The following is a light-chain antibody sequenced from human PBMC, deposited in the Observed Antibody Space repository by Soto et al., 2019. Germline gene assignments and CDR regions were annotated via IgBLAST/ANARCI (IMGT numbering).Light chain of an antibody. CDR1: ESVSTN. CDR3: QQYDNWPWT. V-gene: IGKV3-15*01. CDR2: AAS. J-gene: IGKJ1*01. Sequence: ERVVTQSPATLSVSPGEGATLSCRASESVSTNLAWYQQKPGQAPRLLIYAASTRATGVPARFSGSGSETEFTLTISSLRSDDVAAYYCQQYDNWPWTFGQGTKVEI.